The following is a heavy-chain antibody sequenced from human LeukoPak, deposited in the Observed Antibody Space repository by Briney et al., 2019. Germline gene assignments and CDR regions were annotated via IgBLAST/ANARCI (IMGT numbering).Heavy chain of an antibody. CDR2: INADSSTI. CDR3: VRDNSRGQSLGVIY. CDR1: GFTFSTYN. V-gene: IGHV3-48*01. J-gene: IGHJ4*02. D-gene: IGHD3-22*01. Sequence: GGSLRLSCAASGFTFSTYNMNWGRQAPGKGLEWISYINADSSTIQYADSVRGRFTTSRDNAKNSLYLQMNSLRAEDTAVYYCVRDNSRGQSLGVIYWGQGSLVTVSS.